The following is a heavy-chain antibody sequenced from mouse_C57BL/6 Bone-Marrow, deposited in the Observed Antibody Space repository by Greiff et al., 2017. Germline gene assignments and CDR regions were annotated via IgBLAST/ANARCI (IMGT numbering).Heavy chain of an antibody. CDR3: ACQLYAMDY. J-gene: IGHJ4*01. V-gene: IGHV1-61*01. CDR2: IYPSDSET. Sequence: QVQLQQPGAELVRPGSSVKLSCKASGYTFTSYWMDWVKQRPGQGLEWIGNIYPSDSETHYNQKFKDKATLTVDKSSSTAYMQLSSLTSEDSAVYYCACQLYAMDYWGQGTSVTVSS. CDR1: GYTFTSYW. D-gene: IGHD4-1*02.